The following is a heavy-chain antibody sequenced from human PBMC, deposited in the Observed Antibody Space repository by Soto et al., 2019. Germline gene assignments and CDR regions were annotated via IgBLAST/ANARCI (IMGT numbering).Heavy chain of an antibody. V-gene: IGHV4-4*02. CDR3: AGGIDYDY. J-gene: IGHJ4*02. D-gene: IGHD4-17*01. CDR1: GGSITTSVL. CDR2: IAHEGRT. Sequence: VQLTESGPGLVRPSGTLSLTCDFSGGSITTSVLWTWVRQFSGRGLEWIGEIAHEGRTNYNPSLAGRVTMSVDLSNSQFSLNVASVNAADTAVYFCAGGIDYDYWGQGTLVTVYS.